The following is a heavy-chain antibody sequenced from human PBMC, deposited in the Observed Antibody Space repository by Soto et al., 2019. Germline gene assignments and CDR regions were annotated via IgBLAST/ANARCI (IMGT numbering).Heavy chain of an antibody. CDR1: GGTFNNYA. V-gene: IGHV1-69*06. Sequence: QVQLVQSGAEVKRPESSMKVSCKPSGGTFNNYAINWVRQAPGQGLEWMGAIIPISGTTKYAQKFQGRVTTTADKSTSTVYMDLSRLRSEDTAVYYCARWGGLSCSGAVCFKKPFDYWGQGTLVTVSS. CDR2: IIPISGTT. CDR3: ARWGGLSCSGAVCFKKPFDY. D-gene: IGHD2-8*02. J-gene: IGHJ4*02.